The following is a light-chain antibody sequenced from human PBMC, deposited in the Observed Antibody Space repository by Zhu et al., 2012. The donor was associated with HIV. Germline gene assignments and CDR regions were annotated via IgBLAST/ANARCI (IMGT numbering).Light chain of an antibody. CDR3: QQYYTPSYN. J-gene: IGKJ2*01. V-gene: IGKV1-5*03. CDR1: QSVHKR. CDR2: EAS. Sequence: DIQMTQSPSTLSASIGDRVTITCRASQSVHKRLAWYQQKPEKAPKLLIYEASSLETGVPSRFSGSGSGTEFTLTISSLQPDDFATYSCQQYYTPSYNFGQGTKLQIK.